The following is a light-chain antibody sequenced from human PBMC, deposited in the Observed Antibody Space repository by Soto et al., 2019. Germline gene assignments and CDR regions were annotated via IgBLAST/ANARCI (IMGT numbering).Light chain of an antibody. Sequence: DIQLTQSPSFLSASVGDRVTITCRASQGLAGYLAWYQQKPGRAPNLLIYTTSTLQSGVPSRFSGSGSGTEFTLPISSLQPEDFATYYCQQVRSYPITFGQGTRLEIK. V-gene: IGKV1-9*01. J-gene: IGKJ5*01. CDR3: QQVRSYPIT. CDR1: QGLAGY. CDR2: TTS.